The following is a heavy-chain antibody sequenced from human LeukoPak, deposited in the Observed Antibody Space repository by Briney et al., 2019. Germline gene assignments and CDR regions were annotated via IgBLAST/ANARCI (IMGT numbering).Heavy chain of an antibody. CDR1: DYSISSGYY. D-gene: IGHD2-2*01. CDR2: IYYSGST. CDR3: ARDLLYCSSTSCHNNWFDP. Sequence: PSETLSLTCAVSDYSISSGYYWSWIRQPPGKGLEWIGYIYYSGSTYYNPSLKSRVTISVDTSKNQFSLKLSSVTAADTAVYYCARDLLYCSSTSCHNNWFDPWGQGTLVTVSS. J-gene: IGHJ5*02. V-gene: IGHV4-30-4*08.